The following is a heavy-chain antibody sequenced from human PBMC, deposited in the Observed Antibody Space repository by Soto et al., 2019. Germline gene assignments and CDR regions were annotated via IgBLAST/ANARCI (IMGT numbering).Heavy chain of an antibody. J-gene: IGHJ6*02. CDR1: GFTFSNYG. Sequence: GGSLRLSCAASGFTFSNYGMSWVRQPPGKGLEWVSAISSSGDSRYYAESVEGRVIISRDNPKNTLYLQMNSLRAEDAAVYDCVVEIVWFGESSYGMDVWGQGTTVTVSS. CDR2: ISSSGDSR. CDR3: VVEIVWFGESSYGMDV. V-gene: IGHV3-23*01. D-gene: IGHD3-10*01.